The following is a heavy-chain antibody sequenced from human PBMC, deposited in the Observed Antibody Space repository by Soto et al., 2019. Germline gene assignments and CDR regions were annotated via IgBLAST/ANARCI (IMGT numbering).Heavy chain of an antibody. D-gene: IGHD6-6*01. CDR2: INPSVGST. CDR3: ATLGNIAARPHYYYYGMDV. CDR1: GYTFTSYY. J-gene: IGHJ6*02. Sequence: ASVKVYCKASGYTFTSYYIHWVRQAPGQVLEWMGIINPSVGSTSYAQKFQGRVTMTRDTSTSSVYMELSSLRSEDTAVYYCATLGNIAARPHYYYYGMDVWGQGTTVTAP. V-gene: IGHV1-46*01.